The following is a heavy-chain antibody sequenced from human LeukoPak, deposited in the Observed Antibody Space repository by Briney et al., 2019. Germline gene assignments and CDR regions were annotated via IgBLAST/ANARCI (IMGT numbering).Heavy chain of an antibody. D-gene: IGHD1-26*01. V-gene: IGHV3-73*01. Sequence: PGGSLRLSCAASGFTFSGSAMHWVRQASGRGLEWVGRIRSKANSYATAYAASVKGRFTISRDDSKNTAYLQMNSLKTEDTAVYYCTSYSGSYYDFIDYWGQGTLVTVPS. J-gene: IGHJ4*02. CDR3: TSYSGSYYDFIDY. CDR2: IRSKANSYAT. CDR1: GFTFSGSA.